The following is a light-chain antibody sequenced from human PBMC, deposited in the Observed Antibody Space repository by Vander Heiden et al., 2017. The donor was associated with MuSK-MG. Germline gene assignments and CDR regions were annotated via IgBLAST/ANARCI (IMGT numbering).Light chain of an antibody. V-gene: IGKV1-5*03. CDR1: QSTTTW. J-gene: IGKJ1*01. CDR2: KAS. CDR3: QQYSSYWS. Sequence: DIQMTQSPSTLSASVGDRVTITCRASQSTTTWLAWYQQKPGKAPKLLIYKASSLESGVPARFSGSGSGTEFTLTISSLQPDDFATYYCQQYSSYWSFGLGTKVELK.